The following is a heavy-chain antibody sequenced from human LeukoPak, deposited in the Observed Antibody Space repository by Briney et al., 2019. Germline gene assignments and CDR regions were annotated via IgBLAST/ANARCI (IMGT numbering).Heavy chain of an antibody. CDR1: GYTFTSYA. D-gene: IGHD2-15*01. Sequence: ASVRVSCKASGYTFTSYAMNWVRQAPGQGLEWMGWINTNTGNPTYAQGFTGRFVFSLDTSVSTAYLQISSLKAEDTAVYYCARKSVAATPRDIVYQYSYMDVWGKGTTVTVSS. V-gene: IGHV7-4-1*02. CDR3: ARKSVAATPRDIVYQYSYMDV. CDR2: INTNTGNP. J-gene: IGHJ6*03.